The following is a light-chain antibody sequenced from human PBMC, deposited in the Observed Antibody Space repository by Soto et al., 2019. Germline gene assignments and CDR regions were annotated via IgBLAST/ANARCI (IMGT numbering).Light chain of an antibody. CDR3: QLCRNLPPLS. CDR2: GAF. V-gene: IGKV3-15*01. Sequence: EIVMTQSPATLSVSPGETATLSCRASQSVSYNLAWYQQKPGQGPRLLIYGAFTRATGIPARFRGRGPGTEFTLSICFPLSQYFAVSYRQLCRNLPPLSFGGG. J-gene: IGKJ4*01. CDR1: QSVSYN.